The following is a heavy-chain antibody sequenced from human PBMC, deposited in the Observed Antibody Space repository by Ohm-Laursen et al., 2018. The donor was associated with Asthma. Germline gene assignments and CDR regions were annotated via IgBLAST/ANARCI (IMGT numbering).Heavy chain of an antibody. CDR2: ISTASSFI. J-gene: IGHJ3*01. CDR1: GYTFSRYS. D-gene: IGHD6-13*01. CDR3: AKDEYSTTLGVGAFDF. Sequence: GSLRLSCTASGYTFSRYSIHWVRQIPGKGLEWVASISTASSFIYYADSVRGRFTTSRDNARNSVYLQMNSLRAEDTAVYYCAKDEYSTTLGVGAFDFWGQGTMVTVSS. V-gene: IGHV3-21*01.